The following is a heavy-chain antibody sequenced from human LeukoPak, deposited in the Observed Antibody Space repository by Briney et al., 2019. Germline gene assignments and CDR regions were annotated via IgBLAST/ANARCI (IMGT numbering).Heavy chain of an antibody. Sequence: SETLSLTCAVSGYSISSGYYWGWIRQPPGKGLEWIGSIYHSGSTYYNPSLKSRVTISVDTSKNQFSLKLSSVTAADTAVYYCAQAGTSGIAYWGREPWSPSPQ. CDR1: GYSISSGYY. D-gene: IGHD6-19*01. CDR3: AQAGTSGIAY. CDR2: IYHSGST. J-gene: IGHJ4*02. V-gene: IGHV4-38-2*01.